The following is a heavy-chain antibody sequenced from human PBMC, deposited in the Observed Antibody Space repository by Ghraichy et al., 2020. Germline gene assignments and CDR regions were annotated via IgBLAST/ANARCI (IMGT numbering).Heavy chain of an antibody. CDR2: IKPKSDDT. Sequence: ASVKVSCKASGYILSDYYMHWLRLAPGQGLEWMGWIKPKSDDTRYTQKFQGRVTMTRDTSIGTYYMELSSLRSDDTAVYYCAGDLMGSRGRSFDYWDQGTLVTVSS. CDR3: AGDLMGSRGRSFDY. V-gene: IGHV1-2*02. CDR1: GYILSDYY. D-gene: IGHD2-15*01. J-gene: IGHJ4*02.